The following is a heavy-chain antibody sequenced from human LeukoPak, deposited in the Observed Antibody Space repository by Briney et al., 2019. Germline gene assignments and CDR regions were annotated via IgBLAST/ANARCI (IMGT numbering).Heavy chain of an antibody. CDR2: MNPNSGNT. CDR3: AGGPGSGSYDSLSPLDY. D-gene: IGHD3-10*01. CDR1: GYTFTSYD. Sequence: ASVKVSCKASGYTFTSYDINWVRQATGQGLEWMGWMNPNSGNTGYAQKFQGRVTMTRNTSISTAYMELRSLRSEDTAVYYCAGGPGSGSYDSLSPLDYWGQGTLVTVSS. J-gene: IGHJ4*02. V-gene: IGHV1-8*01.